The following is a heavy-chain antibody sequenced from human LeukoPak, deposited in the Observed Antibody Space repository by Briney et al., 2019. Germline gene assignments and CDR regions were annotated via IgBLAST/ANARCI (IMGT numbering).Heavy chain of an antibody. Sequence: SQTLSLTCTVSGGSISSGGYYWSWIRQHPGKGLEWIGYIYYSGSTYYNPSLKSRVTISVDTSKNQFSLKLSSVTAADTAVYYCARWTWHDHQIVVVPAAIDYWGQGTLVTVSS. CDR2: IYYSGST. D-gene: IGHD2-2*02. CDR1: GGSISSGGYY. CDR3: ARWTWHDHQIVVVPAAIDY. V-gene: IGHV4-31*03. J-gene: IGHJ4*02.